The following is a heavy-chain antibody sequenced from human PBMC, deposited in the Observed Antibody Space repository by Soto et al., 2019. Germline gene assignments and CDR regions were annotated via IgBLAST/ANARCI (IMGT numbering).Heavy chain of an antibody. J-gene: IGHJ6*02. CDR1: GGSFSGYY. V-gene: IGHV4-34*01. CDR2: INHSGST. Sequence: SETLSLTCAVYGGSFSGYYWSWIRQPPGKGLEWIGEINHSGSTNYNPSLKSRVTISVDTSKNQFSLKLSSVTAADTAVYYCARGCIAAAGTNYYGMDVWGQGTTVTVSS. CDR3: ARGCIAAAGTNYYGMDV. D-gene: IGHD6-13*01.